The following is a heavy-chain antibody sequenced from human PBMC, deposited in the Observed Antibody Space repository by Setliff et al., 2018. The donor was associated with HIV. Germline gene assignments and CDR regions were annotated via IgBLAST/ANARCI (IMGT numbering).Heavy chain of an antibody. Sequence: PGGSLRLSCAASGFTFSSYSMNWVRQAPGKGLEWVSSISSSSSYIYYADSVKGRFTISRENAKNSLYLQMNSLRAEDTAVYYCARDGEHGGYDWFRYFDYWGQGTLVTVSS. J-gene: IGHJ4*02. CDR1: GFTFSSYS. V-gene: IGHV3-21*01. D-gene: IGHD5-12*01. CDR2: ISSSSSYI. CDR3: ARDGEHGGYDWFRYFDY.